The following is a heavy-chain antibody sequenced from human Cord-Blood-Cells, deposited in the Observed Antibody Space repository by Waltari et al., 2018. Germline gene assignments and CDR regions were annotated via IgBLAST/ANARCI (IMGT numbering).Heavy chain of an antibody. D-gene: IGHD6-19*01. J-gene: IGHJ4*02. CDR3: ARVGRYSSGWYTGGSDY. Sequence: QVQLQQWGAGLLKPSETLSLTCAVYGGSFSGYYWSWIRQPPGKGLEWIGEINHSGNTTYNPSLKSRVTISVDTSKNQFSLKLSSVTAADTAGYYCARVGRYSSGWYTGGSDYWGQGTLVTVSS. V-gene: IGHV4-34*01. CDR1: GGSFSGYY. CDR2: INHSGNT.